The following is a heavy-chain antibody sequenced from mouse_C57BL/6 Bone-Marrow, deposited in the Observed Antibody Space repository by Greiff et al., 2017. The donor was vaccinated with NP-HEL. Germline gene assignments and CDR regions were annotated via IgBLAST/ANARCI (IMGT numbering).Heavy chain of an antibody. Sequence: QVQLQQSGSELRSPGSSVKLSCKDFDSEVFPIAYMSWVRQKPGHGFEWIGGILPSIGRTIYGEKFEDKATLDADTLSNPAYLELNSLTSEDSAIYYCARSLLPYWYFDVWGTGTTVTVSS. D-gene: IGHD1-1*01. CDR3: ARSLLPYWYFDV. J-gene: IGHJ1*03. V-gene: IGHV15-2*01. CDR1: DSEVFPIAY. CDR2: ILPSIGRT.